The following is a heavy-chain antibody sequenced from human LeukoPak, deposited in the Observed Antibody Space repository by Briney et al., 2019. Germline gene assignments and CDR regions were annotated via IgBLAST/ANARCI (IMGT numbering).Heavy chain of an antibody. D-gene: IGHD6-6*01. CDR1: GFTVSSNY. Sequence: PGGSLRLSCAASGFTVSSNYMSWVRQAPGKGLEWVSVIYSGGNTYYADSVKGRFTISRDNSKNTVYLQMNSLRAEDTAVYYCAKTLGGSSEDWGQGTLVTVSS. CDR2: IYSGGNT. CDR3: AKTLGGSSED. V-gene: IGHV3-53*01. J-gene: IGHJ4*02.